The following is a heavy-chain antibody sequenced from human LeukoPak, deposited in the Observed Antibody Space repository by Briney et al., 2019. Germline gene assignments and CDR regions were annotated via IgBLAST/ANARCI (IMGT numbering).Heavy chain of an antibody. D-gene: IGHD1-20*01. CDR1: GSTFSSYE. V-gene: IGHV3-48*03. CDR2: ISSSGSTI. Sequence: GGSLRLSCAASGSTFSSYEMNWVRQAPGKGLEWVSYISSSGSTIYYADSVKGRFTISRDNAKNSLYLQMNSLRAEDTAVYYCLTGTSHLFGFDPWGQGTLVTVSS. J-gene: IGHJ5*02. CDR3: LTGTSHLFGFDP.